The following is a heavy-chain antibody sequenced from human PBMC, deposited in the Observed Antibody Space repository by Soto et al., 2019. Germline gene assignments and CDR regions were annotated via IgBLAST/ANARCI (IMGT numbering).Heavy chain of an antibody. Sequence: GSGPTLVNPPQTLTLTCTFSGFSLSTRGEGVGWIRQPPGKALEWLALIYWNDEKRYSPSLESRLTITKDTSKNQVVLTMTNMDPVDTATYYCAHRQRPDCIYTTCSNWFDPWGQGTLVTVSS. CDR3: AHRQRPDCIYTTCSNWFDP. J-gene: IGHJ5*01. V-gene: IGHV2-5*01. CDR1: GFSLSTRGEG. CDR2: IYWNDEK. D-gene: IGHD2-2*01.